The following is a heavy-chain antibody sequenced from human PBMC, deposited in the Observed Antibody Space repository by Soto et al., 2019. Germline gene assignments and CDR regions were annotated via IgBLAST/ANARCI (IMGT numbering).Heavy chain of an antibody. CDR3: ARDGRYFDWLSFDY. CDR2: IYYSGST. J-gene: IGHJ4*02. D-gene: IGHD3-9*01. Sequence: PSETLSLTCTVSGGSISSYYWSWIRQPPGKGLEWIGYIYYSGSTNYNPSLKSRVTISVDTSKNQFSLKLSSVTAADTAVYYCARDGRYFDWLSFDYWGQGTLVTVSS. V-gene: IGHV4-59*01. CDR1: GGSISSYY.